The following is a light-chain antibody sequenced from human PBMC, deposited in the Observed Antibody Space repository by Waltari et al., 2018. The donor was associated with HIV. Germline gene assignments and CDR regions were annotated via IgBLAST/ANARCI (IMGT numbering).Light chain of an antibody. J-gene: IGLJ2*01. CDR1: TSNIGSNY. CDR3: ASWDDSLGGYWI. CDR2: MND. Sequence: QSVVTQPPSASGTLGQRVTISCSGGTSNIGSNYVYCYQHLPGTSPKLLIYMNDQRPSGVPDRISGSKSGTSASLGISGLRSEDEADYYCASWDDSLGGYWIFGGGTNLTVL. V-gene: IGLV1-47*01.